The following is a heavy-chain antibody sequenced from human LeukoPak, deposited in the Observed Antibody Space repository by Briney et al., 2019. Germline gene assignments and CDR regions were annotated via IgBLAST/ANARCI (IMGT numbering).Heavy chain of an antibody. CDR2: IYESGST. CDR3: ARHPRQTYYFYMDV. V-gene: IGHV4-38-2*02. CDR1: GYSISSGYY. Sequence: PSETLSLTCTVSGYSISSGYYWGWIRQPPGKGLEWIGSIYESGSTYYNPSLKSRVTISVDTSKNQFSLKLSSVTAADTGVYYCARHPRQTYYFYMDVWGKGTTVTISS. D-gene: IGHD6-25*01. J-gene: IGHJ6*03.